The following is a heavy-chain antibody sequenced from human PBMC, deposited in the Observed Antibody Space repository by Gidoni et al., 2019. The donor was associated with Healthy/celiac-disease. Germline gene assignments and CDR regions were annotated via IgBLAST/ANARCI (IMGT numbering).Heavy chain of an antibody. V-gene: IGHV3-23*01. J-gene: IGHJ5*02. Sequence: EVQLLESGGGLLQPGGSLRLSCPASGFTFSSYAMSWVRQAPGKGLAWVSAISGSGGSTYYADSVKGRFTIARDNSKNTLYLKMNSLRAEDTAVYYCAKDLGAAASPWGQGTLVTVSS. CDR2: ISGSGGST. CDR3: AKDLGAAASP. D-gene: IGHD6-13*01. CDR1: GFTFSSYA.